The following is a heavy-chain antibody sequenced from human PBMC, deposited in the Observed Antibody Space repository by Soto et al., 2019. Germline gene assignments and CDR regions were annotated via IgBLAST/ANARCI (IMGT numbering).Heavy chain of an antibody. Sequence: QVQLQESGPGLVKPSETLSLTCTVSGGSISTYYWSWIRQPPGKGLEWIGYVYYSGSTNYSPSLTSRVTTSVDTSKNHFSLKLTSVTAADTAVYYCARATYYYDRSGYLYYFDYWGQGILVTVSS. CDR2: VYYSGST. D-gene: IGHD3-22*01. J-gene: IGHJ4*02. CDR3: ARATYYYDRSGYLYYFDY. CDR1: GGSISTYY. V-gene: IGHV4-59*01.